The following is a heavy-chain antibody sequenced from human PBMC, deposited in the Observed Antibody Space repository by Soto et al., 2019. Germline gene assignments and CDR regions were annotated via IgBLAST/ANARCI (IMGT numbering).Heavy chain of an antibody. Sequence: PGGSLRLSCAASGFTFSNAWMNWVRQAPGKGLEWVGRIKSKTDGGTTDYAAPVKGRFTISRDDSKNTLYLQMNSLKTEDTAVYYCTRDELTIYYWYFDLWGRGTLVTVSS. J-gene: IGHJ2*01. CDR1: GFTFSNAW. CDR3: TRDELTIYYWYFDL. V-gene: IGHV3-15*07. CDR2: IKSKTDGGTT. D-gene: IGHD4-17*01.